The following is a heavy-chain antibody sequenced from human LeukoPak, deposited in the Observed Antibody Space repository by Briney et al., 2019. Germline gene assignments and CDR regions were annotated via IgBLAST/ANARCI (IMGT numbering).Heavy chain of an antibody. D-gene: IGHD4-17*01. Sequence: PGGSLRLSCAASGFTFSSYGMHWVRQAPGKGPEWVAVISYDGSNKYYADSVKGRFTISRDNSKNTLYLQMNSLRAEDTAVYYCAKEGTTVTYYYGMDVWGQGTTVTVSS. CDR3: AKEGTTVTYYYGMDV. CDR1: GFTFSSYG. J-gene: IGHJ6*02. CDR2: ISYDGSNK. V-gene: IGHV3-30*18.